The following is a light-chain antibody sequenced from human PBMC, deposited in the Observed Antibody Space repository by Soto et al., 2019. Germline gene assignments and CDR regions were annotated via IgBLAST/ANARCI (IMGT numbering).Light chain of an antibody. CDR1: QSLNTR. CDR3: QQYNSYPRT. Sequence: DIPMTQSPSTLSASVARRVILXCRASQSLNTRLAWYQQRPGKAPKLLIYDASSLESGVPSRFSGSGSGTEFTLTISSLQPDDFATYYCQQYNSYPRTFGQGTKVDIK. J-gene: IGKJ1*01. V-gene: IGKV1-5*01. CDR2: DAS.